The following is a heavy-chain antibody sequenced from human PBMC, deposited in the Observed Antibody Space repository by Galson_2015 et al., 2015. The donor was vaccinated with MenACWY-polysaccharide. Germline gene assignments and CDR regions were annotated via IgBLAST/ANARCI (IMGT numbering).Heavy chain of an antibody. D-gene: IGHD4-17*01. CDR2: INTNTGNP. Sequence: SVKVSCKASGYTFTSYAMNWVRQAPGQGLEWMGWINTNTGNPTYAQGFTGRVVFSLDTSVSTAYLQISSLKAEDTAVNYCARDPEQKVTTVPTGRFDYWGQGTLVTVSS. V-gene: IGHV7-4-1*02. J-gene: IGHJ4*02. CDR1: GYTFTSYA. CDR3: ARDPEQKVTTVPTGRFDY.